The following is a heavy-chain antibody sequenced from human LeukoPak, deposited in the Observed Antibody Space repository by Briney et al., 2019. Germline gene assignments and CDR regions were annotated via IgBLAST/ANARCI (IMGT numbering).Heavy chain of an antibody. V-gene: IGHV4-39*01. D-gene: IGHD3-3*01. CDR2: IYYSGST. J-gene: IGHJ5*02. CDR3: ASRYYDFWSGYPKNWFDP. Sequence: SETLSLTCTVSGGSISSSSYYWGWIRQPPGKGLEWIGSIYYSGSTYYNPSLKSRVTISVDTSKSQFSLKLSSVTAADTAVYYCASRYYDFWSGYPKNWFDPWGQGTLVTVSS. CDR1: GGSISSSSYY.